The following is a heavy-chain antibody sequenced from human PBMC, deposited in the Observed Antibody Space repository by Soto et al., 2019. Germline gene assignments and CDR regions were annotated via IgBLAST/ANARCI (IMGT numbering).Heavy chain of an antibody. CDR2: ISSSSSYI. Sequence: EVQLVESGGGLVKPGGSLRLSCAASGFTFSSYSMNWVRQPPGKGLEWVSSISSSSSYIYYADSVKGRFTISRDNAKNSLYLQMNSLRAEDTAVYYCARGLVLRFLEWLSPLGYCGQGTLVTVSS. V-gene: IGHV3-21*01. D-gene: IGHD3-3*01. CDR1: GFTFSSYS. CDR3: ARGLVLRFLEWLSPLGY. J-gene: IGHJ4*02.